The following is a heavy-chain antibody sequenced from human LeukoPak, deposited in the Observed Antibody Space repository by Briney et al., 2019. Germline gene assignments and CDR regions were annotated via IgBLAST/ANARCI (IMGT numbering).Heavy chain of an antibody. CDR1: GGSISSYY. J-gene: IGHJ4*02. CDR2: IYYSGST. D-gene: IGHD3-16*01. V-gene: IGHV4-59*01. Sequence: SETLSLTCTVSGGSISSYYWSWIRQPPGKGLEWIGYIYYSGSTNYNPSPKSRVTISVDTSKNQFSLKLSSVTAADTAVYYCARGDYVWGSLDYWGQGTLVTVSS. CDR3: ARGDYVWGSLDY.